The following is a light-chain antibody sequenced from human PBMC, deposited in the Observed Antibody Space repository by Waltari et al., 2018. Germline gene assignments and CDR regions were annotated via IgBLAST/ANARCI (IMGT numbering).Light chain of an antibody. CDR2: DAS. V-gene: IGKV3-11*01. Sequence: EIVLTQSPATLSLSPGERATLSCRPSQSVSSYLAWYQQKPGQAPRLLIYDASNRATGIPARFSGSGSGTDFTLTISSLEPEDFAVYYCQQRSNWPLTFGGGTKVEIK. CDR1: QSVSSY. CDR3: QQRSNWPLT. J-gene: IGKJ4*01.